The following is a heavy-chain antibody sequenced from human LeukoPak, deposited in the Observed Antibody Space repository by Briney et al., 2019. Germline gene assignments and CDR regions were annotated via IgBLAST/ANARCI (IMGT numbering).Heavy chain of an antibody. CDR2: IVPDTGGV. J-gene: IGHJ4*02. CDR1: GYTFTNYY. Sequence: ASVTASSKTSGYTFTNYYVHWVRQAPGQGLEWMGYIVPDTGGVDYDQRFQGRVAMTRDKSISTVYMELTSLKSDDTAVYYCATEDKYCSGGNCVKFWGQGTLVTVSS. CDR3: ATEDKYCSGGNCVKF. D-gene: IGHD2-15*01. V-gene: IGHV1-2*02.